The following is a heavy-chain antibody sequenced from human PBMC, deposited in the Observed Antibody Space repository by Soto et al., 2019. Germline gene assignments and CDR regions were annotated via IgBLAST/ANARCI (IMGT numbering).Heavy chain of an antibody. J-gene: IGHJ5*02. D-gene: IGHD2-2*01. Sequence: PSATLSLTCTVSGGSISSGGYYWSWIRQHPGKGLEWIGYIYYSGSTNYNPSLKSRATISLDTSKNQFSPKLSSVTAADTAVYYCARQGPASILNTWFDPWGQGTLVTVSS. V-gene: IGHV4-61*08. CDR1: GGSISSGGYY. CDR2: IYYSGST. CDR3: ARQGPASILNTWFDP.